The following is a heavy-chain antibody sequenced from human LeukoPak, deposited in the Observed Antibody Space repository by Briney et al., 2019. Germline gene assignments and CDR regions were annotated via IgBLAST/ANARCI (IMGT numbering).Heavy chain of an antibody. V-gene: IGHV4-59*01. CDR1: GGSISSYY. CDR3: ARVINYYGSGSYFLFDY. Sequence: SETLSLTCTVSGGSISSYYWSWIRQPPGKGLELIGYIYYSGSTNYNPSLKSRVTISVDTSKNQFSLKLSSVTAADTAVYYCARVINYYGSGSYFLFDYWGQGTLVTVSS. CDR2: IYYSGST. D-gene: IGHD3-10*01. J-gene: IGHJ4*02.